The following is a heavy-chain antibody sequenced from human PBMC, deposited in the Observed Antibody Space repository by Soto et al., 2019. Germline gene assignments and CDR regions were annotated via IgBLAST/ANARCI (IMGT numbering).Heavy chain of an antibody. CDR2: IYYSGST. Sequence: SETLSLTCTVSGGSISSYYWSWIRQPPGKGLEWIGYIYYSGSTNYNPSHKSRVTISVDTSKNQFSLKLSSVTAADTAVFYCARTMTVADTNYYYYYMDVWGKGTTVTVSS. V-gene: IGHV4-59*08. CDR1: GGSISSYY. J-gene: IGHJ6*03. CDR3: ARTMTVADTNYYYYYMDV. D-gene: IGHD6-19*01.